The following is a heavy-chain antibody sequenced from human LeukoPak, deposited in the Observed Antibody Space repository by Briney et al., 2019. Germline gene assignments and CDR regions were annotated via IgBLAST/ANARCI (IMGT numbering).Heavy chain of an antibody. CDR2: ISGSGGST. CDR1: GFTFSSYA. J-gene: IGHJ3*02. Sequence: GGSLRLSCAASGFTFSSYAMSWVRQAPGKGLEWVSAISGSGGSTYYADSVKGRFTISRDNSKNTLYLQMNSLRAEDTAVYYCAKDGGYYYGSGAENAFDIWGQGTMVTVSS. V-gene: IGHV3-23*01. CDR3: AKDGGYYYGSGAENAFDI. D-gene: IGHD3-10*01.